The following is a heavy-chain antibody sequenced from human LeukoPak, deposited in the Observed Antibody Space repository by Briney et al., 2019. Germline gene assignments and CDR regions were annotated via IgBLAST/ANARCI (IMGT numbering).Heavy chain of an antibody. D-gene: IGHD2-2*01. V-gene: IGHV3-30*02. Sequence: GGSLRLSCAASGFTFSSYGMHWVRQAPGKGLKWVAFIRYNGSNKYYADSVKGRFTISRDNSQNTLYLQMNSLRAEDTAVYYCAKEGCSSTSCYKRWYFDLWGRGTLVTVSS. CDR2: IRYNGSNK. CDR1: GFTFSSYG. CDR3: AKEGCSSTSCYKRWYFDL. J-gene: IGHJ2*01.